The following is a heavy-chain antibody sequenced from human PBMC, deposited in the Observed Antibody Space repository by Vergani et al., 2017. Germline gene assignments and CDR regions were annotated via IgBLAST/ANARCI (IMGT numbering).Heavy chain of an antibody. CDR3: ARSVAAAGATRD. CDR2: IYYSGRT. D-gene: IGHD6-13*01. CDR1: GGSISGVSYY. V-gene: IGHV4-61*02. J-gene: IGHJ4*02. Sequence: QVKLQESGPGLLKPSQSLSLTCTVSGGSISGVSYYLSWVRQPAGKGLEWIGRIYYSGRTDYNPSLESRVTISVDTSKNTFSLKLNSVTAADTAVYYCARSVAAAGATRDWGQGTLVTVSS.